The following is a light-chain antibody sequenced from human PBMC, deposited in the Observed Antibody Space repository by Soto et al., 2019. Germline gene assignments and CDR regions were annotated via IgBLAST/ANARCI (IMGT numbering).Light chain of an antibody. CDR2: DVI. J-gene: IGLJ2*01. CDR1: SRDVGGYNF. V-gene: IGLV2-14*03. Sequence: QSVLTQPASVSGSPGQSITISCTGTSRDVGGYNFVCWYQQQPGKAPKLIIYDVINRPSEVSNRVSGSRSGNTASLTISGLQAEDEANYYCSSYTSSSTVTFGGGTKLTVL. CDR3: SSYTSSSTVT.